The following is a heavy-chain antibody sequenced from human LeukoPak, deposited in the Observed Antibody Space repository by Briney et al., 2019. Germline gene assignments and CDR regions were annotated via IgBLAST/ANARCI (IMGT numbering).Heavy chain of an antibody. CDR3: ARVSPHHAAADY. CDR2: IYSSGST. V-gene: IGHV4-4*07. CDR1: GGSISSYY. D-gene: IGHD6-25*01. Sequence: SETLSLTCTVSGGSISSYYWSWIRQPAGKGLEWIGRIYSSGSTNYSPSLNSRVTMSVDTSKNQFSLKLSSITAADTAVYYCARVSPHHAAADYWGQGTLVTVSS. J-gene: IGHJ4*02.